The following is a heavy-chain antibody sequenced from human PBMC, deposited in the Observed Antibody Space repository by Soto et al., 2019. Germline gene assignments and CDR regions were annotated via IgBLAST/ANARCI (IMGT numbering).Heavy chain of an antibody. CDR2: IHPAGNVQ. J-gene: IGHJ3*02. CDR1: GPTFSTSW. V-gene: IGHV3-7*01. Sequence: VQLVESGGGLVQPGEPLRLSCTASGPTFSTSWLTWVLQAQGEGLEWVSNIHPAGNVQHYADSVKERFTISRDNAKNSVFLQMSGLRVEDTAVYYCATANTPYAFDMWGQGTMVTVSS. CDR3: ATANTPYAFDM.